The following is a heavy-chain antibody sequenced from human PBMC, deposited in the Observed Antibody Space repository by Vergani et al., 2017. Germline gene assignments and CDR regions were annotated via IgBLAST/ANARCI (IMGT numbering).Heavy chain of an antibody. CDR1: GGSFSGYY. CDR3: ARPNYFRSWFDP. CDR2: INHSGST. D-gene: IGHD2/OR15-2a*01. V-gene: IGHV4-34*01. Sequence: QVQLQQWGAGLLKPSETLSLTCAVYGGSFSGYYWSWIRQPPGQGLEWIWEINHSGSTNYNPSLKSRVTISVDTSTNKSALKLSSVTAADAAVYYCARPNYFRSWFDPWGQGTLVTVSS. J-gene: IGHJ5*02.